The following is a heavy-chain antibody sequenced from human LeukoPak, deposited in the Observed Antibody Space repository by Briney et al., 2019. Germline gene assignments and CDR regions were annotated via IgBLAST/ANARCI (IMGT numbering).Heavy chain of an antibody. CDR3: ARVAPPGIAAAGTGLAFDI. V-gene: IGHV1-2*04. Sequence: ASVKVSCTASGYTFTGYYMHWVRQAPGQGLEWMGWINPNSGGTNYAQKFQGWVTMTRDTSISTAYMELSRLRSDDTAVYYCARVAPPGIAAAGTGLAFDIWGQGTMVTVSS. CDR1: GYTFTGYY. CDR2: INPNSGGT. J-gene: IGHJ3*02. D-gene: IGHD6-13*01.